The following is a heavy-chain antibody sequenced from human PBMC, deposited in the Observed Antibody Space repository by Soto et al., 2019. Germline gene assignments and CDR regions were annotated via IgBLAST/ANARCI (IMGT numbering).Heavy chain of an antibody. D-gene: IGHD1-26*01. CDR1: GFTFSSYE. CDR2: IGGSCGST. Sequence: EVQLLESGGGLEQPGGSLRLSCAASGFTFSSYEMSWVRQAPGKGQDWVSTIGGSCGSTNYADSVKGRFTISRDNSKNTLYLQMNSLRAEDTDVYYCAKRTALSGSKGAFDYWGQGTLVTVSS. V-gene: IGHV3-23*01. CDR3: AKRTALSGSKGAFDY. J-gene: IGHJ4*02.